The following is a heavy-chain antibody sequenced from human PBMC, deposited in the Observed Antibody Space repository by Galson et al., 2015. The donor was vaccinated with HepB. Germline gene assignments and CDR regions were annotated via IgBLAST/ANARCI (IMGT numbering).Heavy chain of an antibody. D-gene: IGHD5-12*01. Sequence: CAISGDSVSSNSAAWTWIRQSPSRGLEWLGRTYYRSKWFIDYAVSVKSRITVSADTSKNQVSLHLKSVTPGDTAVYYGARGESGASYEYFHNKALDVWGQGTTVTVSS. CDR1: GDSVSSNSAA. J-gene: IGHJ6*02. CDR3: ARGESGASYEYFHNKALDV. V-gene: IGHV6-1*01. CDR2: TYYRSKWFI.